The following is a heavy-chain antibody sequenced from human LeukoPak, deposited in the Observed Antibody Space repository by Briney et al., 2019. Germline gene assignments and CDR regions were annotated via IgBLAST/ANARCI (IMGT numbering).Heavy chain of an antibody. J-gene: IGHJ3*02. CDR3: ASTIDIVVVPAAIREGNDAFDI. V-gene: IGHV4-38-2*02. CDR1: GYSISSGYY. CDR2: IYHSGST. D-gene: IGHD2-2*02. Sequence: SETLSLTCTVSGYSISSGYYWGWIRQPPGKGLEWIGSIYHSGSTYYNPSLKSRVTISVDTSKNQFSLKLSSVTAADTAVYYCASTIDIVVVPAAIREGNDAFDIWGQGIMVTVSS.